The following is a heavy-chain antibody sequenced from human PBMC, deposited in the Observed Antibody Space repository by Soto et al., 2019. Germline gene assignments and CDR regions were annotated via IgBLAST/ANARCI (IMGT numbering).Heavy chain of an antibody. CDR1: GYTFTSYG. CDR3: ARVIVVVVAGKGPGGFDP. CDR2: ISAYNGNT. Sequence: ASVKVSCKASGYTFTSYGISWVRQAPGQGLEWMGWISAYNGNTNYAQKLQGRVTMTTDTSTSTAYMELRSLRSDDTAVYYCARVIVVVVAGKGPGGFDPWGQGTLVTVSS. J-gene: IGHJ5*02. V-gene: IGHV1-18*01. D-gene: IGHD2-15*01.